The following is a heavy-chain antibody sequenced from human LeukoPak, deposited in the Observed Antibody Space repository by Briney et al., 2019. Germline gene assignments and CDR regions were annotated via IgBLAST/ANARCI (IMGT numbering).Heavy chain of an antibody. V-gene: IGHV2-5*02. J-gene: IGHJ4*02. CDR1: GFSLSTSGEA. CDR3: AHRREEFDY. CDR2: IYWDDDN. Sequence: ESGPALVKPTQTLTLTCTFSGFSLSTSGEALGWIRQPPAKALEWLVLIYWDDDNRYNPSLKSRLTITKDISKNQVVLTMTNMDPVDTATYFCAHRREEFDYWGQGTLVTVSS.